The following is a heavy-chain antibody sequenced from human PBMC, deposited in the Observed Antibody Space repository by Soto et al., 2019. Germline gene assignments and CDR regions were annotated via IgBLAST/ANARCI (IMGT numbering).Heavy chain of an antibody. V-gene: IGHV1-58*01. CDR1: GFTFTSSA. D-gene: IGHD3-22*01. Sequence: ASVKVSCKASGFTFTSSAVQWVRQARGQRLEWIGWIVVGSGNTNYAQKFQERVTITRDMSTSTAYMELSSLRSEDTAVYYCAAVNLSGSSCYYGSRRPPNDYSCPTTLGTGS. J-gene: IGHJ4*02. CDR3: AAVNLSGSSCYYGSRRPPNDY. CDR2: IVVGSGNT.